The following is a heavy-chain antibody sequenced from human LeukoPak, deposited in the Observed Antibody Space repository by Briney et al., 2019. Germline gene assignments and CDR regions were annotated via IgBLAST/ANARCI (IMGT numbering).Heavy chain of an antibody. CDR3: ARDDRDISSFRFDY. D-gene: IGHD6-6*01. J-gene: IGHJ4*01. Sequence: PGGSLRLSCAASGFTFNTYSMNWVRQAPGKGLEWVSSISSHSRDIYYADSVKGRFTISRDNAMNSLHLQMNSLKEEDTAVYYCARDDRDISSFRFDYWGHGILVTVSS. CDR1: GFTFNTYS. CDR2: ISSHSRDI. V-gene: IGHV3-21*01.